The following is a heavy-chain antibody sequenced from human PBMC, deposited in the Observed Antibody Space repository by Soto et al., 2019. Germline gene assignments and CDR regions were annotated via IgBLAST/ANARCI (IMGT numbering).Heavy chain of an antibody. D-gene: IGHD6-19*01. J-gene: IGHJ6*02. CDR3: ASDILIAVAGSDYYYYGMDV. V-gene: IGHV1-69*13. Sequence: SVKVSCKASGCTFSSYAISWVRQAPGQGLEWMGGIIPIFGTANYAQKFQGRVTITADQSTSTAYMELSSLRSHDTAVYYCASDILIAVAGSDYYYYGMDVWGQGTTVTVSS. CDR2: IIPIFGTA. CDR1: GCTFSSYA.